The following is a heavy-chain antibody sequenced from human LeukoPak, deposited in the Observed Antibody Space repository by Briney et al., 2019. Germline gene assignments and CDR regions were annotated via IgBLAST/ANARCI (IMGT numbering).Heavy chain of an antibody. Sequence: SETLSLTCTVSGGSISGSGSSYYWVWIRQPPGKGLEWIGSIYYSGSTYYNPSLKSRVTISVDTSKNQSSLKLSSVTAADTAVYFCARTPRYSGNYYNAFDIWGQGTTVTVSS. D-gene: IGHD1-26*01. CDR1: GGSISGSGSSYY. V-gene: IGHV4-39*01. J-gene: IGHJ3*02. CDR3: ARTPRYSGNYYNAFDI. CDR2: IYYSGST.